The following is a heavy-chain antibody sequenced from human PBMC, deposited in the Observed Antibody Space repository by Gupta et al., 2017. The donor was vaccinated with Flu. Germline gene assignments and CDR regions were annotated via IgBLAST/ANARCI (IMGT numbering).Heavy chain of an antibody. Sequence: EVQLLESGGGLVQPGGSLRLSCAASGFTFSSYAMSWVRQAPGKGLEWVSAISGSGGSTYYADSVKGRFTISRDNSKNTLYLQMNSLRAEDTAVYYFAKDLYRKVVVAATRGVDWYFDLWGRGTLVTVSS. V-gene: IGHV3-23*01. J-gene: IGHJ2*01. CDR1: GFTFSSYA. CDR2: ISGSGGST. D-gene: IGHD2-15*01. CDR3: AKDLYRKVVVAATRGVDWYFDL.